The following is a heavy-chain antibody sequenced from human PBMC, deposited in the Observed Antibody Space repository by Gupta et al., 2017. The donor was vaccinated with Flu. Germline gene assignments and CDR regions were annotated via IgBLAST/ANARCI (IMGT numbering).Heavy chain of an antibody. V-gene: IGHV1-69*01. CDR3: ARDSEAYCSGGSCYHFDY. CDR1: GGTSGSYF. CDR2: IIPIFGTA. D-gene: IGHD2-15*01. Sequence: QVQLVQSGAEVKKPGSSVKVSCEASGGTSGSYFISWVRQAPGQGFEWMGGIIPIFGTANYAQKFQGRVTITADGSTSTAYMELSSLRSEDTAVYYCARDSEAYCSGGSCYHFDYWGQGTLVTVSS. J-gene: IGHJ4*01.